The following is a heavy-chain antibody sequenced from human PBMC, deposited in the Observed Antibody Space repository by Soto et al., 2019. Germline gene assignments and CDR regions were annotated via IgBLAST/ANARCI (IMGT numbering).Heavy chain of an antibody. V-gene: IGHV3-30*18. D-gene: IGHD6-19*01. CDR2: ISYDGSNK. J-gene: IGHJ6*02. CDR1: GFTFSSYG. Sequence: PGGSLRLSCAASGFTFSSYGMHWVRQAPGKGLEWVAVISYDGSNKYYADSVKGRFTISRDNSKNTLYLQMNSLRAEDTAVYYCAKCRVALAGSDSYYYDIYFRGQRTT. CDR3: AKCRVALAGSDSYYYDIYF.